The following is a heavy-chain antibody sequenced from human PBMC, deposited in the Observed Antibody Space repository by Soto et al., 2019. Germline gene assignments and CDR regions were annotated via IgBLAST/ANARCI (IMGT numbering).Heavy chain of an antibody. Sequence: SEPLSLPCALYGESFSNHYWTWIRQSPGKGLEWVGEINYSGSTRYNWSLGSRVTISVDTSKNQFSLMVTSVTAEDTAVYYCARGVVYRDVGLAYGMDVWGQGTTVTVSS. CDR1: GESFSNHY. CDR3: ARGVVYRDVGLAYGMDV. D-gene: IGHD3-22*01. J-gene: IGHJ6*02. V-gene: IGHV4-34*01. CDR2: INYSGST.